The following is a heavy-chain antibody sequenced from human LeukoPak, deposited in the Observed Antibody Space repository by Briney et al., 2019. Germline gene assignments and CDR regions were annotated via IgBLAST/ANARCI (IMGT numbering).Heavy chain of an antibody. CDR2: IYYSGST. V-gene: IGHV4-59*01. CDR3: ARARPDNSYGLIYYYYYGMDV. J-gene: IGHJ6*02. CDR1: GGSISSYY. D-gene: IGHD5-18*01. Sequence: SETLSLTCTVSGGSISSYYWSWIRQPPGKGLEWIGYIYYSGSTNYNPSLKSRVTTSVDTSKNQFSLKLSSVTAADTAVYYCARARPDNSYGLIYYYYYGMDVWGQGTTVTVSS.